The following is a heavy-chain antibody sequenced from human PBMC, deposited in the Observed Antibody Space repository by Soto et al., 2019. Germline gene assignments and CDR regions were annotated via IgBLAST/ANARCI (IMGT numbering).Heavy chain of an antibody. CDR1: GFSISDHY. CDR2: SSNSGTFT. CDR3: ARSGDNYNVLDY. J-gene: IGHJ4*02. V-gene: IGHV3-11*05. D-gene: IGHD3-10*02. Sequence: QVQLVESGGGLVKPGGSLRLTCAASGFSISDHYMSWIRQAPGKGLEWVSYSSNSGTFTKYADSVKGRFSISRDNAKNSLYLEINCLRGEDTAIYYCARSGDNYNVLDYWGQGTPVTVSS.